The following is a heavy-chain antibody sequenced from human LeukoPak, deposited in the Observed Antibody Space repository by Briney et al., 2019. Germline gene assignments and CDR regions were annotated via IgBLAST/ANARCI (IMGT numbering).Heavy chain of an antibody. D-gene: IGHD2-15*01. CDR2: ISIDGSNK. V-gene: IGHV3-33*06. CDR3: AKDERYCSGGSCYSTYFQH. Sequence: GGSLRLSCAASGFSFSAYGMHWVRQAPGKGLEWVSVISIDGSNKDYVDSVKGRFTISRDNSKNTLYLQMNSLRAEDTAVYYCAKDERYCSGGSCYSTYFQHWGQGTLVTVSS. J-gene: IGHJ1*01. CDR1: GFSFSAYG.